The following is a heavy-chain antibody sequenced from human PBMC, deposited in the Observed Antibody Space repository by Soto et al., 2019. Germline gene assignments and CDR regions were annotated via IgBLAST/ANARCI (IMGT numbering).Heavy chain of an antibody. CDR3: LKKNEFSFDY. Sequence: EVQLVESGGGLVQPGRSLRLSCAASGFIFDDYAMHWVRQVPGKGLEWVSGISWNSDDRAYADSVKGRFTISRDNAKNALYLQINSLRAEDTAFYYCLKKNEFSFDYWGQGTLFTVSS. D-gene: IGHD1-1*01. CDR1: GFIFDDYA. V-gene: IGHV3-9*01. J-gene: IGHJ4*01. CDR2: ISWNSDDR.